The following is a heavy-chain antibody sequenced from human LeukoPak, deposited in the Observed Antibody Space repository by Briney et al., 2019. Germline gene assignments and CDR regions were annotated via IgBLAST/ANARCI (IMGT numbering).Heavy chain of an antibody. V-gene: IGHV1-3*01. CDR1: GYTFTSYA. CDR2: INAGNGNT. D-gene: IGHD6-19*01. J-gene: IGHJ4*02. CDR3: ARGLRVPSIAVAGGPVGY. Sequence: GASVKVSCKASGYTFTSYAMHWVRQAPGQRLEWMGWINAGNGNTKYSQKFQGRVTITRDTSASTAYMELSSLRSEDTAVYYCARGLRVPSIAVAGGPVGYWGQGTLVTVSS.